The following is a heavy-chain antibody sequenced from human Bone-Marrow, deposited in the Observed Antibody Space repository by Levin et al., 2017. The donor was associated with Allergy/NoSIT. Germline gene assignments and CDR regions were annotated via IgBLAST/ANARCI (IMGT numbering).Heavy chain of an antibody. J-gene: IGHJ2*01. V-gene: IGHV4-31*02. CDR3: ARVRHGTPSVPKWYFDV. CDR1: GVSFSSGGYY. Sequence: SETLSLTCSVSGVSFSSGGYYWSWVRQDPGTGLEWIGYIYYSGSTYYNPSLKSRVSISLDMSKNQFSLKLSSVTAADTAVYYCARVRHGTPSVPKWYFDVWGRGTQVTVSS. D-gene: IGHD5/OR15-5a*01. CDR2: IYYSGST.